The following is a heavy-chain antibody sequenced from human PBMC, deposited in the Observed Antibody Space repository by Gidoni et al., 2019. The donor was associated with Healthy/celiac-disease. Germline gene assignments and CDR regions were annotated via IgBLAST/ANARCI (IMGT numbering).Heavy chain of an antibody. CDR3: ARVGSRYCSSTSCSIDP. CDR1: GSTSTSYD. J-gene: IGHJ5*02. D-gene: IGHD2-2*01. Sequence: QVQLVQSGAEVKKPGASVKVSCKASGSTSTSYDINWVRQATGQGLEWMGWMNPNSGNTGYAQKFQGRVTMTRNTSISTAYMELSSLRSEDTAVYYCARVGSRYCSSTSCSIDPWGQGTLVTVSS. V-gene: IGHV1-8*01. CDR2: MNPNSGNT.